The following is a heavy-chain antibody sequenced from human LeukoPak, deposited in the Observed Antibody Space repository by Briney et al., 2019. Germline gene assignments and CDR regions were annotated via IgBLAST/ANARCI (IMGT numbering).Heavy chain of an antibody. CDR3: ASIGDYYDSSGPLYMDV. D-gene: IGHD3-22*01. CDR2: IYPGDSDT. J-gene: IGHJ6*03. CDR1: GFTFTSYW. Sequence: PGGSLRLSCAASGFTFTSYWIGWVRQMPGKGLEWMGIIYPGDSDTRYNPSFQGQVTISADKSISTAYLQWSSLKASDTAMYYCASIGDYYDSSGPLYMDVWGKGTTVTVSS. V-gene: IGHV5-51*01.